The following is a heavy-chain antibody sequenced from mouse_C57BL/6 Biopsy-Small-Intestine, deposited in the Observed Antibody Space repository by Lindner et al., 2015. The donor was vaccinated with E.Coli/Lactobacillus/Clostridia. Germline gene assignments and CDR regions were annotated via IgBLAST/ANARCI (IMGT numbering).Heavy chain of an antibody. CDR2: INPNYGTT. J-gene: IGHJ4*01. D-gene: IGHD1-1*01. V-gene: IGHV1-39*01. Sequence: VQLQESGPELVKPGASVKISCKASGYSFTDFNMNWVKQNNGKSLEWIGVINPNYGTTRYNQRFKGKATLTVDQSSSTAYMQLNSLTSEDSAVYFCARKLYYGAMDYWGQGTSVTVSS. CDR1: GYSFTDFN. CDR3: ARKLYYGAMDY.